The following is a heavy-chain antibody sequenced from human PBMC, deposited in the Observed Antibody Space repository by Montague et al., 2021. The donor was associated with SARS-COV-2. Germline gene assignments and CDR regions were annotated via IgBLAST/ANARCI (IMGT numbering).Heavy chain of an antibody. CDR2: IYYSGTT. J-gene: IGHJ3*02. Sequence: SETLSLTCTVSGGSITRNNYWGWIRQPPGKGLEWVGNIYYSGTTIFNPSLESRVTISVDASKNQFSLNLTSVTAADNAVYYCARPLVRGVPKAFDIWGQGALVIVSS. CDR3: ARPLVRGVPKAFDI. V-gene: IGHV4-39*01. CDR1: GGSITRNNY. D-gene: IGHD3-10*01.